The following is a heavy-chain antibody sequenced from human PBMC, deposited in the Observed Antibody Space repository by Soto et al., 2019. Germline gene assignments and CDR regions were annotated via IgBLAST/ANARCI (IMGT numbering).Heavy chain of an antibody. J-gene: IGHJ5*02. Sequence: SETLSLTCAVYGGSFSGYYWSWIREPPGKGLEWIGEINHSGGTNYNPSLKSRVTISVDTSKNQFSLKLSSVTAADTAAYYCARGILETIPARPSWFDPCGEGTLVTVS. D-gene: IGHD6-6*01. V-gene: IGHV4-34*01. CDR3: ARGILETIPARPSWFDP. CDR2: INHSGGT. CDR1: GGSFSGYY.